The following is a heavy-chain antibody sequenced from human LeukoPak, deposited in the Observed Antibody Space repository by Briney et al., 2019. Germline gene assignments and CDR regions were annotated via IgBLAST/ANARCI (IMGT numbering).Heavy chain of an antibody. CDR3: ARAGLAVAGYDY. CDR1: GFTFSSYW. D-gene: IGHD6-19*01. J-gene: IGHJ4*02. V-gene: IGHV3-74*01. Sequence: QPGGSLRLSCAASGFTFSSYWMHWVRQAPGKGLVWVSRINSDGSSTSYADSVKGRFTTSRDNAKNTLYLQMNSLRAEDTAVYYCARAGLAVAGYDYWGQGTLVTVSS. CDR2: INSDGSST.